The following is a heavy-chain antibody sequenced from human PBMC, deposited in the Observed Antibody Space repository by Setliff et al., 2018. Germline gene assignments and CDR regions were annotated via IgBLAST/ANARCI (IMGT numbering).Heavy chain of an antibody. Sequence: PSETLSLTCTVSGDSISDASIMAWIRQPPGKGLEFIGYVFYNGAAKYDPSLKSRVTMSVDTSKTQFSLKLNSVTTADTAVYYCARGGTYRYFDYWGQGALVTVSS. CDR1: GDSISDAS. J-gene: IGHJ4*02. V-gene: IGHV4-59*01. CDR3: ARGGTYRYFDY. CDR2: VFYNGAA.